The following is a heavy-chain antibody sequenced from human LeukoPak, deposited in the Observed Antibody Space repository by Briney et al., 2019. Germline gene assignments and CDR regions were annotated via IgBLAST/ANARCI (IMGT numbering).Heavy chain of an antibody. D-gene: IGHD3-16*02. Sequence: ASVKVSCKASGYTFTSYGISWVRQAPGQGLEWMGWISAYNGNTNYAQKLQGRVTMTTDTSTSTAYMELRSLRSDDTAVYYCARDSTWLQYDYVWGSYRYGRSPLDYWGQGTLVTVSS. CDR2: ISAYNGNT. CDR1: GYTFTSYG. J-gene: IGHJ4*02. V-gene: IGHV1-18*01. CDR3: ARDSTWLQYDYVWGSYRYGRSPLDY.